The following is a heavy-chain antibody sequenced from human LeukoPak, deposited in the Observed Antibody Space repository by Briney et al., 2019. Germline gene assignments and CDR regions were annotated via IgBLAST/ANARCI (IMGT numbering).Heavy chain of an antibody. CDR1: GFTFSSYA. Sequence: GGSLRLSCEASGFTFSSYAMSWVRQAPGKGLKWVSAISGSGGSTYYADSVKGRFTISRDDSKNTLYLQMNSLSDADKDAYYCANNLRSCWYASFDYWGQGTLVTVSS. CDR2: ISGSGGST. J-gene: IGHJ4*02. V-gene: IGHV3-23*01. D-gene: IGHD6-13*01. CDR3: ANNLRSCWYASFDY.